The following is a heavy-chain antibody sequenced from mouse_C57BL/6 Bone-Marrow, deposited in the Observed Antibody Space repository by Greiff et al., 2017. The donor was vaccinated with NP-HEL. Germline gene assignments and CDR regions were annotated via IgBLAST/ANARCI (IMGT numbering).Heavy chain of an antibody. V-gene: IGHV6-3*01. CDR3: TGPGRYAMDY. J-gene: IGHJ4*01. CDR1: GFTFSNYW. CDR2: IRLKSDNYAT. Sequence: EVKLMESGGGLVQPGGSMKLSCVASGFTFSNYWMNWVRQSPEKGLEWVAQIRLKSDNYATHYAESVKGRFTISRDDSKSSVYLQMNNLRAEDTGIYYCTGPGRYAMDYWGQGTSVTVSS.